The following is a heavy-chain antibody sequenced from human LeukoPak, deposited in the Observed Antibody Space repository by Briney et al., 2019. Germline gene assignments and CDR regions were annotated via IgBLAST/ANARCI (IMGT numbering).Heavy chain of an antibody. CDR2: ISGYNGNT. Sequence: ASVKVSCKASGYTFTSYGLTWVRQAPGQGLEWMGWISGYNGNTNYAQKLQGRVTMTTDTSTSTAYMELRSLRSDDTAVYYCAREFTVTSFDYWGQGTLVTVSS. CDR1: GYTFTSYG. CDR3: AREFTVTSFDY. J-gene: IGHJ4*02. D-gene: IGHD4-17*01. V-gene: IGHV1-18*01.